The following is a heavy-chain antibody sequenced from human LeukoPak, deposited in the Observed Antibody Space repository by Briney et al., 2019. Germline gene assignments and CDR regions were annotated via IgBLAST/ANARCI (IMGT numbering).Heavy chain of an antibody. CDR3: AREGSPHYDILTGGMFDP. D-gene: IGHD3-9*01. Sequence: GGSLRLSCAASGFTFSSYSMNWVRQAPGKGLEWVSYISSSSSTIYYADSVKGRFTISGDNAKNSLYLQRNSLRAEDTAVYYCAREGSPHYDILTGGMFDPWGQGTLVTVSS. CDR1: GFTFSSYS. V-gene: IGHV3-48*04. J-gene: IGHJ5*02. CDR2: ISSSSSTI.